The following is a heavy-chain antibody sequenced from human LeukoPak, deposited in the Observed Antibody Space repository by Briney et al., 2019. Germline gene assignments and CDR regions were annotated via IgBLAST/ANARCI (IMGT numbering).Heavy chain of an antibody. V-gene: IGHV3-9*01. J-gene: IGHJ4*02. CDR3: AINGGGDSGYGNFDY. CDR1: GFTFDDYA. D-gene: IGHD5-12*01. CDR2: INWNSDSI. Sequence: GGSLRLSCAVSGFTFDDYAMHWVRLVPGKGLEWVSGINWNSDSIGYADSVKGRFTTSRDNAKHSLYLQMNSLRAEDTAFYYCAINGGGDSGYGNFDYWGQGTLVTVSS.